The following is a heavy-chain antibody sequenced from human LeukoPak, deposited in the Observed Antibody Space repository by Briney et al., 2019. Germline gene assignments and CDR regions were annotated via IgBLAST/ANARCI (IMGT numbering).Heavy chain of an antibody. D-gene: IGHD5-18*01. V-gene: IGHV5-51*01. CDR1: GYSFTSYW. Sequence: GESLKISCKGSGYSFTSYWIGWVRQLPGKGLEWMGIIYPGDSDTRYSPSFQGQVTISADKSISTAYLQWSSLKASDTAMYYCARQILGGYSYGDYFDYWGQGTLVTVSS. J-gene: IGHJ4*02. CDR2: IYPGDSDT. CDR3: ARQILGGYSYGDYFDY.